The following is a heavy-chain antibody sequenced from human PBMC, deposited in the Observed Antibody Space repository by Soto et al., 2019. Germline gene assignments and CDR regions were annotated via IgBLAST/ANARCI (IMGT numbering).Heavy chain of an antibody. CDR3: AAYDSEGYFDY. Sequence: XETLCLTCTVAGCSITNFHWSWIRQPPGKGLEWIGYICYSGSTNYNPSLKSRVTMSIDTSKNQFSLKLISVTAADTAAYYCAAYDSEGYFDYWGQGALVTVSS. V-gene: IGHV4-59*01. J-gene: IGHJ4*02. CDR2: ICYSGST. CDR1: GCSITNFH. D-gene: IGHD3-9*01.